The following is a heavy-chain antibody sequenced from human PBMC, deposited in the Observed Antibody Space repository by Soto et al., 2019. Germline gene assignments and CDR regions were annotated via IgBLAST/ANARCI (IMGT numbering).Heavy chain of an antibody. V-gene: IGHV4-38-2*01. CDR3: ARGGDFWSGYRNWFDP. CDR2: IYHSGST. J-gene: IGHJ5*02. CDR1: GYSISSSYY. Sequence: SETLSLTCAVSGYSISSSYYWGWIRQPPGKGLEWIGSIYHSGSTYYNPSLKSRVTISVDTSKNQFSLKLSSVTAADTAVYYCARGGDFWSGYRNWFDPWGQGTLVTVSS. D-gene: IGHD3-3*01.